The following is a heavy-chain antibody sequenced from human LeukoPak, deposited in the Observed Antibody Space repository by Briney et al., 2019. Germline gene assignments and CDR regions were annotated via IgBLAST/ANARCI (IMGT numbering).Heavy chain of an antibody. CDR2: ISSSGGST. V-gene: IGHV3-11*01. D-gene: IGHD3-10*01. Sequence: GGSLRLSCAASGFTFSDHYMSWIRQAPGKGLEWVSYISSSGGSTYYVDSVRGRFTISRDNTKNSLYLQMNSLKAEDTAVYYCAREGYHYGSGHFDYWGQGTLVTVSS. CDR1: GFTFSDHY. J-gene: IGHJ4*02. CDR3: AREGYHYGSGHFDY.